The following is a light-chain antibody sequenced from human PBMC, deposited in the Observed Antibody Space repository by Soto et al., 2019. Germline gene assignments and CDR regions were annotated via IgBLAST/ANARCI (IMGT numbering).Light chain of an antibody. CDR1: SSNIGSDY. Sequence: QSVLTQPPSASGTPGQRVTISCSGSSSNIGSDYVYWFQQLPGTAPKLLIYTNNQRPSGVPDRFSGSKSGTSASLAISGLGSEDEADYCCAAWDDSLSAWVFGGGTKLTVL. J-gene: IGLJ3*02. CDR3: AAWDDSLSAWV. V-gene: IGLV1-47*02. CDR2: TNN.